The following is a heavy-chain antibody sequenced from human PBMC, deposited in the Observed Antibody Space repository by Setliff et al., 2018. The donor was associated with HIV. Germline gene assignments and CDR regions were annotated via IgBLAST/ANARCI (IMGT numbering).Heavy chain of an antibody. CDR3: ASAVGSSSWLRALDY. D-gene: IGHD6-13*01. J-gene: IGHJ4*02. CDR1: GDSISSSNW. CDR2: IYHSGST. V-gene: IGHV4-4*02. Sequence: SETLSLTCAVSGDSISSSNWWNWVRQPPGKGLEWIGEIYHSGSTNYNPSPKSRVTISVDKSKNQFSLKLTSVTAADTAVYYCASAVGSSSWLRALDYWGQGTLVTVSS.